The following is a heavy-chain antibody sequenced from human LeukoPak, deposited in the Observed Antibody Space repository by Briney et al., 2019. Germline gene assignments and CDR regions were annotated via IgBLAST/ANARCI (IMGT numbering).Heavy chain of an antibody. CDR3: ARDQWTISEKSFDY. CDR2: IKQDGSEK. V-gene: IGHV3-7*01. CDR1: GFTFSSYW. Sequence: GGSLRLSCAASGFTFSSYWMSWVRQAPGKGLEWVANIKQDGSEKYYVDSVKGRFTISRDNAKNSLYLQMNSLRAEDTAVYYCARDQWTISEKSFDYWGQGTLVNVSS. J-gene: IGHJ4*02. D-gene: IGHD3-9*01.